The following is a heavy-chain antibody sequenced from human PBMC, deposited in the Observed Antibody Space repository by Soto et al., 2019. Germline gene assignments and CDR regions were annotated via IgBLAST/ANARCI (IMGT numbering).Heavy chain of an antibody. CDR2: VNAYNGNT. V-gene: IGHV1-18*01. D-gene: IGHD6-19*01. J-gene: IGHJ4*02. CDR1: GYTFTCYG. Sequence: QVQLVQSGAEVKKPGASVKVSCKASGYTFTCYGISWVRQAPGQGREWMGWVNAYNGNTNYEQKCQGGNTTSTNTSRSTVYMALRGLRSDDTAVYYCAREAVYGRTGFDYWGQGTLVTVSS. CDR3: AREAVYGRTGFDY.